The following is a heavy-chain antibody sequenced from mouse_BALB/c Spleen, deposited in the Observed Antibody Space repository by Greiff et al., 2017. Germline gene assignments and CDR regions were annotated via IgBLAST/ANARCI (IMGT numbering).Heavy chain of an antibody. CDR3: ARDGYTRHYFDY. CDR1: GFTFSSFG. V-gene: IGHV5-17*02. D-gene: IGHD2-3*01. CDR2: ISSGSSTI. J-gene: IGHJ2*01. Sequence: EVQLVESGGGLVQPGGSRKLSCAASGFTFSSFGMHWVRQAPEKGLEWVAYISSGSSTIYYADTVKGRFTISRDNPKNTLFLQMTSLRSEDTAMYYCARDGYTRHYFDYWGQGTTLTVSS.